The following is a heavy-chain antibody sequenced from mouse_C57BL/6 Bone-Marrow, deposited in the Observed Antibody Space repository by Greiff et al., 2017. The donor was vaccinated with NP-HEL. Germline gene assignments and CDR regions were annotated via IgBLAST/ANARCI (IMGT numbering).Heavy chain of an antibody. J-gene: IGHJ4*01. V-gene: IGHV2-6-2*01. CDR2: IWSDGST. D-gene: IGHD1-1*01. CDR1: GFSLTSYG. CDR3: ARHPYYYGSSPYAMDY. Sequence: VVAPSQSLSITCTVSGFSLTSYGVHWVRQPPGKGLEWLVVIWSDGSTTYNSALKSRLSISKDNSKSQVFLKMNSLQTDDTAMYYCARHPYYYGSSPYAMDYWGQGTSVTVSS.